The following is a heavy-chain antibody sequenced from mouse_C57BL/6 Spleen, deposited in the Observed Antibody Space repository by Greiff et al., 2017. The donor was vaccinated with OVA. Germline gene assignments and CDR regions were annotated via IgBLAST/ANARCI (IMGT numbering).Heavy chain of an antibody. D-gene: IGHD2-3*01. V-gene: IGHV5-17*01. CDR2: ISSGSSTI. CDR1: GFTFSDYG. Sequence: EVKLMESGGGLVKPGGSLKLSCAASGFTFSDYGMHWVRQAPEKGLEWVAYISSGSSTIYYADTVKGRFTISRDNAKNTLFLQMTSLRSEDTAMYYCALYDLNPLGGYWGKGTTLTVSS. CDR3: ALYDLNPLGGY. J-gene: IGHJ2*01.